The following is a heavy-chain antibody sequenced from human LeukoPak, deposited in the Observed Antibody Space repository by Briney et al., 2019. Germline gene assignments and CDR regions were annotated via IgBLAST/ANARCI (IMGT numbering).Heavy chain of an antibody. J-gene: IGHJ4*02. Sequence: GGSLRLSCAASGFTFSSYAMSWVRQAPGKGLEWVSAISGSGGSTYFADSVKGRFTISRDNSKNTLYLQMNSLRAEDTAVYYCAKDHLGVPAAADYWGQGTLVTVSS. CDR3: AKDHLGVPAAADY. CDR1: GFTFSSYA. D-gene: IGHD2-2*01. V-gene: IGHV3-23*01. CDR2: ISGSGGST.